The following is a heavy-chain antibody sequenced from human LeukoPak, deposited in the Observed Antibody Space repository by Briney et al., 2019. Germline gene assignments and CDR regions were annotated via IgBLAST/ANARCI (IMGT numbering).Heavy chain of an antibody. CDR1: GFTFSSYA. CDR2: ISYDGSNK. J-gene: IGHJ4*02. CDR3: AKGNYDFYHWYLDY. D-gene: IGHD3-3*01. Sequence: PGGSLRLSCAASGFTFSSYAMHWVRQAPGKGLEWVAVISYDGSNKYYADSVKGRFTISRDNSKNTLYLQMNSLRAEDTAVYYCAKGNYDFYHWYLDYWGQGTLVTVSS. V-gene: IGHV3-30-3*01.